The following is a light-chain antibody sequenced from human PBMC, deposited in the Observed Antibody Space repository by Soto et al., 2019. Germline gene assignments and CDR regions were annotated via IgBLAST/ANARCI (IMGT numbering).Light chain of an antibody. V-gene: IGLV2-14*01. CDR2: EVS. CDR1: SSDIGGYKF. Sequence: ALTQPASVSESPGQSITISCTGTSSDIGGYKFVSWYQQYPGKAPKLMIYEVSNRPSGVSNRFSGSKSGNTASLTISGLQAEDEAYYYCSSYTNSSALGLFGGGTKLTVL. J-gene: IGLJ2*01. CDR3: SSYTNSSALGL.